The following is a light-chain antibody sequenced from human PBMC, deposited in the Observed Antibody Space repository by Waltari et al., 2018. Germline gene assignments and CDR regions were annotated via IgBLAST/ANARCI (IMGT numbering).Light chain of an antibody. CDR1: SSNIGSNT. J-gene: IGLJ2*01. CDR2: SNN. V-gene: IGLV1-44*01. Sequence: QSVLTQPPSASGTPGQRVTISCSGRSSNIGSNTVHWYQQLPGTAPTLLIYSNNQRPSGVPDRFSGSKSGTSASLAISGLQSEDEADYYCAAWDDSLNGVVFGGGTKLTVL. CDR3: AAWDDSLNGVV.